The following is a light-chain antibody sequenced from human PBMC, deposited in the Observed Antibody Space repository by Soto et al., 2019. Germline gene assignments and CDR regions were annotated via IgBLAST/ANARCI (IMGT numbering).Light chain of an antibody. CDR3: STWDDRQKHMV. Sequence: QSVLTQPPSASGTPGQRVSISCSGSSSNIGSNTVNWYQQLPGAAPKLLIFANNQRPSGVPDRFSGSKSVTSASLAISGLQSEDEADYYCSTWDDRQKHMVFGGGTKLTVL. V-gene: IGLV1-44*01. CDR2: ANN. CDR1: SSNIGSNT. J-gene: IGLJ2*01.